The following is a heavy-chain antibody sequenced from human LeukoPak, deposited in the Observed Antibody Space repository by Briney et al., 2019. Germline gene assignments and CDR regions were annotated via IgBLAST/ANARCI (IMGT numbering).Heavy chain of an antibody. V-gene: IGHV3-9*01. CDR3: AKELYSSSSGFYFDY. D-gene: IGHD6-6*01. CDR1: GFTFDDYA. J-gene: IGHJ4*02. CDR2: ISWNSGSI. Sequence: GRSLRLSCAASGFTFDDYAMHWVRQAPGKGLEWVSGISWNSGSIGYADSVKGRFTISRDNAKDSLYLQMNSLRAEDTALYYCAKELYSSSSGFYFDYWGQGTLVTVSS.